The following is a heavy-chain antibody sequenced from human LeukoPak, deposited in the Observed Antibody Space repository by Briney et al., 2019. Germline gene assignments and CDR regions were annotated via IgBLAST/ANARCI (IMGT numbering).Heavy chain of an antibody. J-gene: IGHJ4*02. CDR1: GFTFSSYR. D-gene: IGHD6-19*01. V-gene: IGHV3-74*01. CDR3: ARIGYSNGWYYFDY. CDR2: INSDGSST. Sequence: GGSLRLSCAASGFTFSSYRTHWVRQAPGKGLVWVSRINSDGSSTDYADSVKGRFTISRDNAKNTLYLQMNSLRAEDTAVYYCARIGYSNGWYYFDYWGQGTLVTVSS.